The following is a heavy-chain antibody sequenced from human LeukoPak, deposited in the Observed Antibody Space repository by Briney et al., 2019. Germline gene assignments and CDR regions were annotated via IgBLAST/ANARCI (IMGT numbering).Heavy chain of an antibody. J-gene: IGHJ3*02. Sequence: PGGSLRLSCAASGFTVSSNYMSWVRPAPGKGLAWVSIIYSGGYTYYADSVKGRFTISRDNSKNTLYLQMNSLRAEDTAVYYCARPTTKDAFDIWGQGTMVTVSS. CDR2: IYSGGYT. D-gene: IGHD1/OR15-1a*01. V-gene: IGHV3-53*01. CDR3: ARPTTKDAFDI. CDR1: GFTVSSNY.